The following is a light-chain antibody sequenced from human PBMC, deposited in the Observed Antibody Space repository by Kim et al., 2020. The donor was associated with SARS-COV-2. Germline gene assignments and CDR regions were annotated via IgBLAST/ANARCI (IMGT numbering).Light chain of an antibody. V-gene: IGKV3-11*01. CDR2: DAS. J-gene: IGKJ4*01. Sequence: LSAGESATLSCRASQSVSTCVAWFQHKPGQAPRLLIHDASYRATGLPARFSGSGSGTDFTLTITGLQAEDFAVYYCQQREDWPLTFGGGTKVDIK. CDR1: QSVSTC. CDR3: QQREDWPLT.